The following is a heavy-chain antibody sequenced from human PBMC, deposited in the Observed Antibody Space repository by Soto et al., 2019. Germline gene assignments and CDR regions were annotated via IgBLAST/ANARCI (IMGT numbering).Heavy chain of an antibody. CDR3: ARDQFLYGDYPENFQH. CDR1: GYTFTSYG. V-gene: IGHV1-18*01. Sequence: QVQLVQFGAEVKKPGASVKVSCKASGYTFTSYGISWVRQAPGQGLEWMGWISAYNGNTNYAQKLQGRVTMTTDTSTSTAYMELRSLRSDDTAVYYCARDQFLYGDYPENFQHWGQGTLVTVSS. CDR2: ISAYNGNT. J-gene: IGHJ1*01. D-gene: IGHD4-17*01.